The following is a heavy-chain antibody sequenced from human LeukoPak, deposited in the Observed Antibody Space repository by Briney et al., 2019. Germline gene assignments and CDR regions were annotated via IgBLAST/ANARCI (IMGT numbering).Heavy chain of an antibody. V-gene: IGHV4-30-2*01. Sequence: PSQTLSLTCPVSDGSITTDVYFWSWIRHPPGKGLEWIGYISHSGRTYSNPSLKSRATMSVDRSQNQFSLKLSSVTAADTAVYYCARVNQEDYYDSSGYYSPFDFWGQGTLVTVSS. CDR2: ISHSGRT. D-gene: IGHD3-22*01. J-gene: IGHJ4*02. CDR1: DGSITTDVYF. CDR3: ARVNQEDYYDSSGYYSPFDF.